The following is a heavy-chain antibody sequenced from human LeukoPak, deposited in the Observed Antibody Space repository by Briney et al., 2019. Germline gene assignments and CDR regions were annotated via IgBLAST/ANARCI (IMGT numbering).Heavy chain of an antibody. Sequence: GGSLRLSCAASGFTFSSYAMSWVRQAPGKGLEWIGFIRSKVYGGTTEYAASVKGRFTISRDDSKSIAYLQMNSLETEDTAVYYCSRHSDYGDYKLDYWGQGTLVTVSS. CDR2: IRSKVYGGTT. CDR1: GFTFSSYA. V-gene: IGHV3-49*04. D-gene: IGHD4-17*01. J-gene: IGHJ4*02. CDR3: SRHSDYGDYKLDY.